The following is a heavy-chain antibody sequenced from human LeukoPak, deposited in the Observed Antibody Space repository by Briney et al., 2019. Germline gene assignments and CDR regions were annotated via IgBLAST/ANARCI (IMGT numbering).Heavy chain of an antibody. CDR2: TFSNDEK. V-gene: IGHV2-26*01. Sequence: ESGPVLVKPTETLTLTCTVSGFSLSNARMGVSWIRQPPGKALEWLAHTFSNDEKSYSTSLKSRLTISKDTSKSQVVLTMTNMDPVDTATYYCARKYYYDSSGYYGVEGDAFDIWGQGTMVTVSS. D-gene: IGHD3-22*01. J-gene: IGHJ3*02. CDR1: GFSLSNARMG. CDR3: ARKYYYDSSGYYGVEGDAFDI.